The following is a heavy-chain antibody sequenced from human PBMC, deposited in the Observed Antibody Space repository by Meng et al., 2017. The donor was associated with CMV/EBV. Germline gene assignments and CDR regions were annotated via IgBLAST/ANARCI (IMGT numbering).Heavy chain of an antibody. CDR3: ASPITIFGVVPRDDAFDI. CDR1: GGTFSSYA. Sequence: SVKVSCKASGGTFSSYAISWVRQAPGQGLEWMGGIIPILGIANYAQKFQGRVTITADKSTSTAYMELRSLRSEDTAVYYCASPITIFGVVPRDDAFDIWGQGTMVTVSS. D-gene: IGHD3-3*01. CDR2: IIPILGIA. J-gene: IGHJ3*02. V-gene: IGHV1-69*10.